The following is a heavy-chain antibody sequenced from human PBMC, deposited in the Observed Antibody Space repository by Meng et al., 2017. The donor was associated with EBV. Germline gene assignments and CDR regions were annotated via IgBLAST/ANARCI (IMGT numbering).Heavy chain of an antibody. CDR2: MKSNVDGATV. Sequence: LGGCGGGSAAAGCSLRFDCASSRFTFSSYARSWVRHAPGKGLEWLGRMKSNVDGATVDYAAAVKGRFFISRDDSENTFYLQMNRLKPEDTAVYYCSGHVVYWGHGTLVTVSS. CDR3: SGHVVY. V-gene: IGHV3-15*01. J-gene: IGHJ4*01. CDR1: RFTFSSYA.